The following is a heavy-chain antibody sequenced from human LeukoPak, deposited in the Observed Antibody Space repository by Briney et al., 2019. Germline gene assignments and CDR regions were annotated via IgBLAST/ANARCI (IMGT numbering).Heavy chain of an antibody. J-gene: IGHJ3*02. V-gene: IGHV3-48*01. CDR2: IDARTGIT. D-gene: IGHD3-3*01. CDR1: GFTFTIFG. Sequence: PGGSLRLSCATSGFTFTIFGINWVRQAPGKGPEWVSYIDARTGITYYADPVQGRFTISRDNAKESVFLQMNRLRVDDTAVYYCARTYDFGRGPPGDAFDNWGQGTPVTVSS. CDR3: ARTYDFGRGPPGDAFDN.